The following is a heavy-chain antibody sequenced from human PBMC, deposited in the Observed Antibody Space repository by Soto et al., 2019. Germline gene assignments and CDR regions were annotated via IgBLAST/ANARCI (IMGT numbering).Heavy chain of an antibody. V-gene: IGHV4-34*01. CDR2: INHSGST. CDR3: AGYGRPVTGTTY. CDR1: GGSFSGYY. J-gene: IGHJ4*02. Sequence: SETLSLICAVYGGSFSGYYWSWIRQPPGKGLEWIGEINHSGSTNYNPSLKSRVTISVDTSKNQFSLKLSSVTAADTAVYYCAGYGRPVTGTTYWGQGTLVTVSS. D-gene: IGHD1-7*01.